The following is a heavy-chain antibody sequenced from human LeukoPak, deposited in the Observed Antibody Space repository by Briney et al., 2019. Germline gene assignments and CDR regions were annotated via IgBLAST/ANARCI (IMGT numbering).Heavy chain of an antibody. CDR2: IYYSGNT. CDR3: ARDRYGYPMDY. V-gene: IGHV4-30-4*01. Sequence: SETLSLTCTVSGGSISSGDYYWTWIRQPPGTGLEWIGYIYYSGNTYYNPSLKSRVTISVDTSKNQFSLKLSSVTAADTAVYYCARDRYGYPMDYWGQGTLVTVSS. D-gene: IGHD5-18*01. J-gene: IGHJ4*02. CDR1: GGSISSGDYY.